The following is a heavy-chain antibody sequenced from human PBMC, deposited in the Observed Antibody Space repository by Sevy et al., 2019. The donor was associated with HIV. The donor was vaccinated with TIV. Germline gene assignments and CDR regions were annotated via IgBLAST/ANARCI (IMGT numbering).Heavy chain of an antibody. Sequence: GGSLRLSCAASGFTFSSYAMSWVRQAPGKGLEWVSAISGSGGSTYYADSVKGRFTISRDNSKNTLYLQMNSLRAEDTAVYYCAKDREYYYGSGSYGVVWGKRTTVTVSS. CDR3: AKDREYYYGSGSYGVV. V-gene: IGHV3-23*01. CDR1: GFTFSSYA. D-gene: IGHD3-10*01. CDR2: ISGSGGST. J-gene: IGHJ6*04.